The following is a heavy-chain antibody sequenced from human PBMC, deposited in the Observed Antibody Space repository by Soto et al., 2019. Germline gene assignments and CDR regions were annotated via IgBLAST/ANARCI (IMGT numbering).Heavy chain of an antibody. J-gene: IGHJ6*02. V-gene: IGHV1-3*01. Sequence: QVQLVQSGAEVKKPGASVKVSCKASGYTFTSYAMHWVRQAPGQRLEWMGWINAGNGNTKYSQKFPGRVTITRDTSASTAYMELSGLGSEDTAVYYCAGEYCGGDCYSAARYGMDVWGQGTTVTASS. CDR3: AGEYCGGDCYSAARYGMDV. CDR1: GYTFTSYA. D-gene: IGHD2-21*02. CDR2: INAGNGNT.